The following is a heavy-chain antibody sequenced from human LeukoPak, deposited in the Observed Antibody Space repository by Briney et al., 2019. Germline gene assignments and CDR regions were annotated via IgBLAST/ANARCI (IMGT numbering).Heavy chain of an antibody. CDR2: IIPIFGTA. Sequence: ASVKVSCKASGGTFSSYAISWVRQAPGQGLEWMGGIIPIFGTANYAQKFQGRVTITADESTSTAYMELRSLRSEDTAVYYCARVLYGGDYFDYWGQGTLVTVSS. D-gene: IGHD4-17*01. V-gene: IGHV1-69*13. CDR3: ARVLYGGDYFDY. J-gene: IGHJ4*02. CDR1: GGTFSSYA.